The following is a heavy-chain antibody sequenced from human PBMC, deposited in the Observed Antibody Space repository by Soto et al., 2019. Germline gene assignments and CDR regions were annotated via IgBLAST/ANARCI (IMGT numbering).Heavy chain of an antibody. Sequence: SETLSLTCTVSGGSISSYYWSWIRQPPGKGLEWIGYIYYSGSTNYNPSLKSRVTISVDTSKNQFSLKLSSVTAADTAVYYCARTRYDFWSGYGCYFDYWGQGTLVTVSS. CDR1: GGSISSYY. CDR3: ARTRYDFWSGYGCYFDY. D-gene: IGHD3-3*01. CDR2: IYYSGST. V-gene: IGHV4-59*01. J-gene: IGHJ4*02.